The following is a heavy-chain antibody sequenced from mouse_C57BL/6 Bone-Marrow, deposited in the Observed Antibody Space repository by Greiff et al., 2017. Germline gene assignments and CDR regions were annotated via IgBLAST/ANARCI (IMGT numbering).Heavy chain of an antibody. CDR1: GYTFTSYW. J-gene: IGHJ2*01. V-gene: IGHV1-59*01. CDR2: IDPSDSYT. D-gene: IGHD2-5*01. Sequence: VQLQQPGAELVRPGTSVKLSCKASGYTFTSYWMHWVKQRPGRGLEWIGVIDPSDSYTNYNQKFKGKATLTVDTSSSTAYMQLSSLTSEDSAVYYCARENGYYSNYGDYWGQGTTLTVSS. CDR3: ARENGYYSNYGDY.